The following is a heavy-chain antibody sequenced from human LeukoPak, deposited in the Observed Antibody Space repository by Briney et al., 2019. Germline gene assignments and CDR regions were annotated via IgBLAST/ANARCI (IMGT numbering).Heavy chain of an antibody. D-gene: IGHD6-13*01. J-gene: IGHJ4*02. CDR1: GFTFDDYA. V-gene: IGHV3-9*03. CDR3: AKDKGAAAGYFDY. CDR2: ISWNSGSI. Sequence: PGGSLRLSCAASGFTFDDYAMHWVRQAPGKGLEWVSGISWNSGSIGYADSVKGRFTISRDNAKNSLYLQMNSLRAEDMALYYCAKDKGAAAGYFDYWGQGTLVTVSS.